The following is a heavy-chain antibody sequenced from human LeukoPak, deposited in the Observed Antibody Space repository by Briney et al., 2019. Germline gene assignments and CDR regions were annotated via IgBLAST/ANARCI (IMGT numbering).Heavy chain of an antibody. D-gene: IGHD6-13*01. J-gene: IGHJ5*02. CDR3: TRRLFAADENWNWFDP. CDR1: GGSFSDYY. CDR2: INHSGGT. V-gene: IGHV4-34*01. Sequence: SETLSLTCAVYGGSFSDYYWNWIRQPPGKGLEWIGEINHSGGTNYNPSLKSRVTISVDTSKNHFSLKLSSVTAADTAVYYCTRRLFAADENWNWFDPWGQGTLVTVSS.